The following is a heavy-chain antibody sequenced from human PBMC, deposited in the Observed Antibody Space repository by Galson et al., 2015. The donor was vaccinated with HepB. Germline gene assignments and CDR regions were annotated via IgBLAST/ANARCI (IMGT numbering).Heavy chain of an antibody. CDR2: ISYDGSRK. V-gene: IGHV3-30-3*01. J-gene: IGHJ4*02. CDR1: GFTFSSYA. D-gene: IGHD3-10*01. CDR3: AKTLYTNDFGEVFDY. Sequence: SLRLSCAASGFTFSSYAMHWVRQGPGKGLEWVAHISYDGSRKAYADSVQGRFTISRDNSKNILDLQMNSLRTDDAAVYYCAKTLYTNDFGEVFDYWGQGTLVTVSS.